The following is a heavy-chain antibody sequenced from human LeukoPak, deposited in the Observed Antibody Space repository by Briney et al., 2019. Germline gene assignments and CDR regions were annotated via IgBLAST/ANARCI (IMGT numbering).Heavy chain of an antibody. Sequence: ASVKVSCKASGGTFSSYAISWVRQAPGQGLEWMGGIIPIFGTANYAQKFQGRVTITADESTSTAYMELSSLRSEDTAVYYCARDLTAWIQLQFDYWGQGTLVTVSS. V-gene: IGHV1-69*13. D-gene: IGHD5-18*01. CDR3: ARDLTAWIQLQFDY. J-gene: IGHJ4*02. CDR2: IIPIFGTA. CDR1: GGTFSSYA.